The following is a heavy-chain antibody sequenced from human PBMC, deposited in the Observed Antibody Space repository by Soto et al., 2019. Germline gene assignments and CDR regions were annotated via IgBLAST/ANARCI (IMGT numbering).Heavy chain of an antibody. CDR2: IIPIFGTA. J-gene: IGHJ4*02. Sequence: ASVKVSCKASGGTFSSYAISWVRQAPGQGPEWMGGIIPIFGTANYAQKFQGRVTITADESTSTAYMELSSLRSEDTAVYYCASSPHFDWWTNFDYWGQGTLVTVSS. V-gene: IGHV1-69*13. CDR1: GGTFSSYA. D-gene: IGHD3-9*01. CDR3: ASSPHFDWWTNFDY.